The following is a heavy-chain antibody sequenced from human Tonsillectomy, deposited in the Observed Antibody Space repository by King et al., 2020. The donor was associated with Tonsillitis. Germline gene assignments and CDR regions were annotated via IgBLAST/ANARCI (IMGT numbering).Heavy chain of an antibody. V-gene: IGHV3-48*01. CDR2: ISSSSSTI. CDR1: GFTFSSYS. Sequence: VQLVESGGGLVQPGGSLRLSCAASGFTFSSYSMNWVRQAPGKGLEWVSYISSSSSTIYYADSVKGRFTISRDNAKNSLYLQMNSLRAEDTAVYYCARNTYNSGWPSWFDPWGQGTLVTVSS. CDR3: ARNTYNSGWPSWFDP. D-gene: IGHD6-19*01. J-gene: IGHJ5*02.